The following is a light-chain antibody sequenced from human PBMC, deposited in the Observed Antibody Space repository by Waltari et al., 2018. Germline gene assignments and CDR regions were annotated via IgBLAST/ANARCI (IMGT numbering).Light chain of an antibody. CDR3: QQYYNTPYT. CDR2: WAS. V-gene: IGKV4-1*01. CDR1: QSVLYSSNNKNY. Sequence: DIVMTQSPDSLAVSLGERATINCKSSQSVLYSSNNKNYLAWYQQKPGQPPKLLIYWASTRESGVPDRFSVSGSGTDFTLTISSLQAEDVAVYYCQQYYNTPYTFGQGTKLEIK. J-gene: IGKJ2*01.